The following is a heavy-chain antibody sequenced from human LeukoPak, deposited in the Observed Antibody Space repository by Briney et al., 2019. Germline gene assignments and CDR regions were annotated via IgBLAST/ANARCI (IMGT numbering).Heavy chain of an antibody. D-gene: IGHD3-10*01. Sequence: GWSLRLSCAASGFTFSDYYMSWLRQAPGKGLEGVSYISSSGSTIYYADSVKGRFTISRDNAKNSLYLQMNSLRAEDTAVYYCAREIVRMVRGVKYFDYWGQGTLVTVSS. V-gene: IGHV3-11*04. CDR3: AREIVRMVRGVKYFDY. CDR2: ISSSGSTI. CDR1: GFTFSDYY. J-gene: IGHJ4*02.